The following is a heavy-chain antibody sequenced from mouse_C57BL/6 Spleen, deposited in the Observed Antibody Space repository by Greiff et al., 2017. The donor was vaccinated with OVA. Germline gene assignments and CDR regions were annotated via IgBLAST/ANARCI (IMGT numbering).Heavy chain of an antibody. CDR3: ARAGTPYAVDY. V-gene: IGHV1-55*01. CDR1: GYTFTSYW. J-gene: IGHJ4*01. D-gene: IGHD3-3*01. Sequence: QVQLQQPGAELVKPGASVKMSCKASGYTFTSYWITWVKQRPGQGLEWIGDIYPGSGSTNYNEKFKSKATLTVDTSSSTAYMQLSSLTSEDSAVYYCARAGTPYAVDYWGQGTSVAVSS. CDR2: IYPGSGST.